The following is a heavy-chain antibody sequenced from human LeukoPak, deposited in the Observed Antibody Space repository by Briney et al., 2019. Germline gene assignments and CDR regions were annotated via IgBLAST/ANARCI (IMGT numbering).Heavy chain of an antibody. CDR1: GGSFSYYH. J-gene: IGHJ3*02. D-gene: IGHD1-1*01. Sequence: SETLSLTCTVSGGSFSYYHWSWIRQPPGKGLEWIGYIYHSGSTYYNPSLKSRVTISVDRSKNQFSLKLSSVTAADTAVYYCARTTTAEAFDIWGQGTMVTVSS. CDR2: IYHSGST. CDR3: ARTTTAEAFDI. V-gene: IGHV4-30-2*01.